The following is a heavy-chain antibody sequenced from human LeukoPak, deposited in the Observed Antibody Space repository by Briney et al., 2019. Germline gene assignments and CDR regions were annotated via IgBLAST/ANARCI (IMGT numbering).Heavy chain of an antibody. V-gene: IGHV3-49*01. D-gene: IGHD1-26*01. CDR2: IRSKPNGGTA. CDR1: GFTFGDYA. CDR3: SRTSWELLQSYSISISFDH. J-gene: IGHJ4*02. Sequence: GGSLRLSCTTSGFTFGDYALTWFRQAPGKGLECVGFIRSKPNGGTADYAASVKGRFTISRDGSKSSAYLQMNSLTTEDTGVYYCSRTSWELLQSYSISISFDHWGQGIQVIVSS.